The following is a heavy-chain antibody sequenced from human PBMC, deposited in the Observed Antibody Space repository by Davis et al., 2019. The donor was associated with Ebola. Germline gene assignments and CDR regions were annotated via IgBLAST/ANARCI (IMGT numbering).Heavy chain of an antibody. CDR1: GYTFTSYF. CDR3: AKDRYYDNNPLYYESEC. CDR2: VNPSVDIR. J-gene: IGHJ4*02. V-gene: IGHV1-46*01. Sequence: ASVKVSCKATGYTFTSYFIHWVRQAPGQGLEWMGIVNPSVDIRTYAQKFHGRVTMTTDTSTSTVYMELSSLRSEDTAVYYCAKDRYYDNNPLYYESECWGQGTLVTVSS. D-gene: IGHD3-22*01.